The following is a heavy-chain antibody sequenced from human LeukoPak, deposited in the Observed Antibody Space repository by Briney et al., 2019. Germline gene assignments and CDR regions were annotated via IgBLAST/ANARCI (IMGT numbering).Heavy chain of an antibody. Sequence: QPGRPLRLSCAASGFTFDDYAMHWVRQAPGKGLEWVSGISWNGDTIDYADSVKGRFTISRDNAKNSLYLQMNSLRAEDTALYYCSKTLAGPFEYFQHWGRGTPVTVSS. CDR2: ISWNGDTI. J-gene: IGHJ1*01. CDR3: SKTLAGPFEYFQH. V-gene: IGHV3-9*01. CDR1: GFTFDDYA. D-gene: IGHD6-19*01.